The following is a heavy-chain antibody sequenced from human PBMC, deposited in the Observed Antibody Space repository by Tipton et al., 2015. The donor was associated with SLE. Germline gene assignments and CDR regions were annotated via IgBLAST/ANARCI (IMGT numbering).Heavy chain of an antibody. CDR2: ISSSSSYI. Sequence: SGFTFSSYSMNWVRQAPGKGLEWVSSISSSSSYIYYADSVKGRFTISRDNAKNSLYLQMNSLRAEDTAVHYCARGPAGTNFDYWGQGTLVTVSS. CDR3: ARGPAGTNFDY. V-gene: IGHV3-21*01. D-gene: IGHD6-13*01. J-gene: IGHJ4*02. CDR1: GFTFSSYS.